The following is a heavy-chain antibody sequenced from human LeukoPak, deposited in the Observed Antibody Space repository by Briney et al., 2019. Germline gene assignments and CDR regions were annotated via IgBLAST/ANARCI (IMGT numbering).Heavy chain of an antibody. CDR1: GFTFDDYG. Sequence: PGGSLRLSCAASGFTFDDYGMSWVRQAPGKGLEWVSGINWNGGSTGYADSVKGRFTISRDNAKNSLYLQMGSLRAEDMAVYYCARVLRQRGRITMVRGVINEHYYYYMDVWGKGTTVTISS. V-gene: IGHV3-20*04. J-gene: IGHJ6*03. CDR3: ARVLRQRGRITMVRGVINEHYYYYMDV. CDR2: INWNGGST. D-gene: IGHD3-10*01.